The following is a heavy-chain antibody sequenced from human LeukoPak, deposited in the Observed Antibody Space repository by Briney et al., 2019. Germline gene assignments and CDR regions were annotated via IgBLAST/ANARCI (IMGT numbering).Heavy chain of an antibody. D-gene: IGHD1-7*01. CDR1: GYTFTGYY. V-gene: IGHV1-2*02. J-gene: IGHJ3*02. Sequence: WASVKVSCKASGYTFTGYYMHWVRQAPGQGLEWMGWINPNSGGTNYAQKFQGRVTMTRDTSISTAYMVLSRLRSDDTAVYYCAREGPITGTDQGAFDIWGQGTMVTVSS. CDR2: INPNSGGT. CDR3: AREGPITGTDQGAFDI.